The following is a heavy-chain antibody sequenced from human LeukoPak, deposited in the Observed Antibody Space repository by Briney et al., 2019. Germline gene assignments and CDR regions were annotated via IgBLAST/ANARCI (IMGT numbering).Heavy chain of an antibody. Sequence: GGSLRLSCAAPGFTFSSYAMSWVRQAPGKGLEWVSAISGSGGSTYYADSVKGRFTISRDNSKNTLYLQMNSLRAEDTAVYYCAKDQGIVVVPAAHFDYWGQGTLVTVSS. D-gene: IGHD2-2*01. J-gene: IGHJ4*02. CDR3: AKDQGIVVVPAAHFDY. V-gene: IGHV3-23*01. CDR1: GFTFSSYA. CDR2: ISGSGGST.